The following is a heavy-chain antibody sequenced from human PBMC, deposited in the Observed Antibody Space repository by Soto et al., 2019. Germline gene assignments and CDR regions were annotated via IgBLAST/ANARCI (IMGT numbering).Heavy chain of an antibody. D-gene: IGHD5-18*01. CDR3: ARDRRGYSYGDAFDI. CDR1: GFTFSSYS. V-gene: IGHV3-21*01. J-gene: IGHJ3*02. Sequence: GGSLRLSCAASGFTFSSYSMNWVRQAPGKGLEWVSSISSSSSYIYYADSVKGRFTISRDNAKNSLYLQMNSLRAEDTAVYYCARDRRGYSYGDAFDIWGQGTMVTVSS. CDR2: ISSSSSYI.